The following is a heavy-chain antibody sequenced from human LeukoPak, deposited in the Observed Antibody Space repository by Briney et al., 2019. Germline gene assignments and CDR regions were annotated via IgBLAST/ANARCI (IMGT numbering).Heavy chain of an antibody. V-gene: IGHV1-18*01. Sequence: ASVKVSCKASGYTFTSYGISWVRQAPGQGLEWMGWISAYNGNTNYAQKLQGRVTMTTDTSTSTAYMEPRSLRSDDTAVYYCARIITIFGVVIGYFDYWGQGTLVTVSS. J-gene: IGHJ4*02. CDR1: GYTFTSYG. D-gene: IGHD3-3*01. CDR3: ARIITIFGVVIGYFDY. CDR2: ISAYNGNT.